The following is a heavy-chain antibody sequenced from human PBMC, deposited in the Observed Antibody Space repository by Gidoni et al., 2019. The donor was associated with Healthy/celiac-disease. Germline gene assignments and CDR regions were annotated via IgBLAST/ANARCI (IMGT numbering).Heavy chain of an antibody. CDR2: IYNSGST. J-gene: IGHJ3*02. Sequence: QVQLQESGPALVKPSETLSLTCTVSVGSISSYYWSWIRQPAGKRLEWIGRIYNSGSTNYNPSLKSRVTMSVDTAKNQFSLKLSSVTAADTAVYYCARERPLNRDDFDIWGQGTMVTVSS. CDR1: VGSISSYY. V-gene: IGHV4-4*07. CDR3: ARERPLNRDDFDI.